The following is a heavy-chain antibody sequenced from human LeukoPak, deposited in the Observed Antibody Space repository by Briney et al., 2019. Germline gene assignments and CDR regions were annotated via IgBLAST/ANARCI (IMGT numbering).Heavy chain of an antibody. CDR2: IYSGRTF. CDR1: AASISSSNHH. CDR3: ARARNWGGLDY. J-gene: IGHJ4*02. D-gene: IGHD7-27*01. V-gene: IGHV4-39*06. Sequence: SETLSLTCTISAASISSSNHHWGWIRQSPGKGLEWIGSIYSGRTFYYNPSLNSRVTISVVTSDQFTLQLNSVTAADTAVYYCARARNWGGLDYWGQGTLVTVSS.